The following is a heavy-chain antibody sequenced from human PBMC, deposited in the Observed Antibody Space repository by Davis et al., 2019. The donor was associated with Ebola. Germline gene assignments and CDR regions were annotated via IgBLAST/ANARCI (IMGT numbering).Heavy chain of an antibody. V-gene: IGHV3-23*01. D-gene: IGHD4-17*01. J-gene: IGHJ6*02. CDR1: GFTFSSYA. Sequence: GESLKISCAASGFTFSSYAMSWVRQAPGKGLEWVSAISGSDGSTYYADSVKGRFTISRDNSKNTLYLQMNSLRAEDTAVYYCAKDLMDYGESYYYGMDVWGQGTTVTVSS. CDR2: ISGSDGST. CDR3: AKDLMDYGESYYYGMDV.